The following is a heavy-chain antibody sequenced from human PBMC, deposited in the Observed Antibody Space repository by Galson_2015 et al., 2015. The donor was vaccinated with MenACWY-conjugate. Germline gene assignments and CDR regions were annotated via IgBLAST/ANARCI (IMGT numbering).Heavy chain of an antibody. D-gene: IGHD3-3*02. Sequence: SVKVSCKASGGTFSSYAISWVRQAPGQGLEWMGGIIPIFGTANYAQKFQGRVTITADESTSTAYMELSSLRSEDTAVYYCARKAVLGIAWGMDVWGQGTTVTVSS. V-gene: IGHV1-69*13. CDR2: IIPIFGTA. CDR1: GGTFSSYA. J-gene: IGHJ6*02. CDR3: ARKAVLGIAWGMDV.